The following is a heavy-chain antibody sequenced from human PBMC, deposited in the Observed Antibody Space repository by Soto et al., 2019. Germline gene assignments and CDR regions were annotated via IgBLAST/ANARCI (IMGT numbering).Heavy chain of an antibody. CDR2: IYSSGGT. V-gene: IGHV4-4*07. CDR3: ARGQRFSDSFDP. CDR1: GGAISGYY. D-gene: IGHD3-3*01. J-gene: IGHJ5*02. Sequence: SETLSLTCTVSGGAISGYYWTWIRQSAGKGLEWIGRIYSSGGTKYNPSLQSRVTMSLDTSKNQFSLRLSSVTAADTAVYYCARGQRFSDSFDPWGQGTLLTVSS.